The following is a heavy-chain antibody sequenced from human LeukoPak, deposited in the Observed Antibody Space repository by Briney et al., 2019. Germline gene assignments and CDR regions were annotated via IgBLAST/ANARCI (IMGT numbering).Heavy chain of an antibody. CDR1: GGSISSYY. CDR2: IYYSGST. D-gene: IGHD4-23*01. V-gene: IGHV4-59*12. CDR3: AREFGGKGWFDP. J-gene: IGHJ5*02. Sequence: SETLSLTCTVSGGSISSYYWSWIRQPPGKGLGWIGYIYYSGSTNYNPSLKSRVTISVDTSKNQFSLKLSSVTAADTAVYYCAREFGGKGWFDPWGQGTLVTVSS.